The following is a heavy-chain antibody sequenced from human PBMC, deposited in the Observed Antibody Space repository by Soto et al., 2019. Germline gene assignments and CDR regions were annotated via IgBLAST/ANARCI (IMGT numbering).Heavy chain of an antibody. J-gene: IGHJ5*02. Sequence: SETLSLTCTVSGGSISSYYWSWIRQPPGKGLEWIGYIYYSGSTNYNPSLKSRVTISVDTSKNQFSLKLSSVTAADTAVYYCARAQRGVAARLSWFDPWGQGTLVTVSS. CDR2: IYYSGST. D-gene: IGHD6-6*01. CDR3: ARAQRGVAARLSWFDP. V-gene: IGHV4-59*01. CDR1: GGSISSYY.